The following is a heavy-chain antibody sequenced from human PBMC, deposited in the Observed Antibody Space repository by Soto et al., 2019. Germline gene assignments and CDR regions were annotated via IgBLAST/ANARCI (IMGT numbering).Heavy chain of an antibody. V-gene: IGHV1-69*01. CDR1: GGPFISYA. D-gene: IGHD5-18*01. Sequence: GXSVKVSCKASGGPFISYAIIWVRQAPGQGLEWMGGIIPIFGTANYAQKFQGRVTITADESTSTAYMELSSLRSEDTAVYYCARGLIRYSYGNRYYYYYYGMDVWGQGTTVTVSS. CDR2: IIPIFGTA. J-gene: IGHJ6*02. CDR3: ARGLIRYSYGNRYYYYYYGMDV.